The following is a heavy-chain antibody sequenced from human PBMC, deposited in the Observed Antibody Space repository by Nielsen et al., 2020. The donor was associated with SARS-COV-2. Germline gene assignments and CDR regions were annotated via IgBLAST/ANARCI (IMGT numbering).Heavy chain of an antibody. Sequence: ASVQVSCKASGYTYTSYGINWVRQAPGQGLEWMGWINTNTGNPTYAQGFTGRFVFSLDTSASTAYLQISSLRAEDTAVYYCAREHRNDWMNWFDPWGQGTLVTVSS. J-gene: IGHJ5*02. V-gene: IGHV7-4-1*02. CDR1: GYTYTSYG. D-gene: IGHD1-1*01. CDR2: INTNTGNP. CDR3: AREHRNDWMNWFDP.